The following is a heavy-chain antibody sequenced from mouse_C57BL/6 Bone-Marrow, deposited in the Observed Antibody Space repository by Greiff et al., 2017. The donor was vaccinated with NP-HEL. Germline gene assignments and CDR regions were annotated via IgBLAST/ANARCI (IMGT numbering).Heavy chain of an antibody. V-gene: IGHV1-59*01. CDR1: GYTFTSYW. D-gene: IGHD1-1*01. J-gene: IGHJ2*01. CDR3: ARQYYGSG. Sequence: QVQLKQPGAELVRPGTSVKLSCKASGYTFTSYWMHWVKQRPGQGLEWIGVIDPSDSYTNYNQKFKGKATLTVDTSSSTAYMQLSSLTSEDSAVYYCARQYYGSGWGQGTTLTVSS. CDR2: IDPSDSYT.